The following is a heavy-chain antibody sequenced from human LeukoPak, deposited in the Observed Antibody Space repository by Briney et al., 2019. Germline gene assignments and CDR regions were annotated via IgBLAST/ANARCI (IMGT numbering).Heavy chain of an antibody. D-gene: IGHD3-3*01. CDR1: GFTFTSYD. CDR2: INHSGST. CDR3: ARGLQDFWSGYSFDY. V-gene: IGHV4-34*01. Sequence: PGGSLRLSCAASGFTFTSYDMSWIRQPPGKGLEWIGEINHSGSTNYNPSLKSRVTISVDTSKNQFSLKLSSVTAADTAVYYCARGLQDFWSGYSFDYWGQGTLVTVSS. J-gene: IGHJ4*02.